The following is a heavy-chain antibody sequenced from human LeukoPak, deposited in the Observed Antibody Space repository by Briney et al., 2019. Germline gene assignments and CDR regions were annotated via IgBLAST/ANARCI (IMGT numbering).Heavy chain of an antibody. V-gene: IGHV1-69*05. CDR2: IIPIFGTA. Sequence: SVKVSCKASGGTFSSYAISWVRQAPGQGLEWMGGIIPIFGTANYAQKFQGRVTITTDESTSTAYMELSSLRSEDTAVYYCARDFGLKGSGSYYTAPNFDYWGQGTLVTVSS. CDR1: GGTFSSYA. D-gene: IGHD3-10*01. CDR3: ARDFGLKGSGSYYTAPNFDY. J-gene: IGHJ4*02.